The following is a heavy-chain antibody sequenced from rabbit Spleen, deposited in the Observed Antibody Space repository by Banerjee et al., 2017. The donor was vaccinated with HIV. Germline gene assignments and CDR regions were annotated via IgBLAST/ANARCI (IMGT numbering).Heavy chain of an antibody. CDR3: ARETSSGWGVVSFYFNL. J-gene: IGHJ4*01. CDR1: GFSFSSSYY. Sequence: QSLEESGGDLVKPGASLTLTCTASGFSFSSSYYMCWVRQAPGKGLEWIGCIGTGSGNTYYASWAKGRFTISKASSTTVTLQMTSLTAADTATYFCARETSSGWGVVSFYFNLWGPGTLVTVS. CDR2: IGTGSGNT. V-gene: IGHV1S40*01. D-gene: IGHD4-1*01.